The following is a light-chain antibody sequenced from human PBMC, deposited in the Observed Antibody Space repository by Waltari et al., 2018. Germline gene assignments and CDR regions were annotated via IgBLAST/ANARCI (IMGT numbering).Light chain of an antibody. Sequence: DIQMTQSPPSLSASVGDRVTITCRASQNIRTYLNWYQQTPGKAPRLLIYAAYTLRSGVPARFSASGSGTNFTLTISSLQPEDFATLYCQQTYSDPRTFGGGTKV. J-gene: IGKJ4*01. CDR2: AAY. V-gene: IGKV1-39*01. CDR3: QQTYSDPRT. CDR1: QNIRTY.